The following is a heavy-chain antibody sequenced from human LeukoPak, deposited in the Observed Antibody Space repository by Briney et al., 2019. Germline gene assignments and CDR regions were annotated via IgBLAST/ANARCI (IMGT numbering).Heavy chain of an antibody. Sequence: QPGRSLRLSCAASGFTFSSYGMHWVRQAPGKGLEWVAVIWYDGSNKYYADSVKGRFTISRDNSKNTLYLQMNSLRAEDTAVYYCARDGAIPYAFDIWGQGTMVTVSS. CDR1: GFTFSSYG. CDR3: ARDGAIPYAFDI. D-gene: IGHD2-2*02. J-gene: IGHJ3*02. V-gene: IGHV3-33*01. CDR2: IWYDGSNK.